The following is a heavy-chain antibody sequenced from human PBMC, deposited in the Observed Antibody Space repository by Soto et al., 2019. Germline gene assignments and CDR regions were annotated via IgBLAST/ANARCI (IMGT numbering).Heavy chain of an antibody. J-gene: IGHJ4*02. CDR2: ISYDGSNK. CDR1: GFTFSSYA. V-gene: IGHV3-30-3*01. Sequence: LRLSCAASGFTFSSYAMHWVRQAPGKGLEWVAVISYDGSNKYYADSVKGRFTISRDKSKNTLYLQMNSLRSEDTAVYYCATRGGRFLEWLLPPLDYWGQGTLVTVSS. CDR3: ATRGGRFLEWLLPPLDY. D-gene: IGHD3-3*01.